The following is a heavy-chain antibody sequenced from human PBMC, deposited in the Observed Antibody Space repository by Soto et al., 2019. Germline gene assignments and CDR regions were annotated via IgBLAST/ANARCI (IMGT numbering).Heavy chain of an antibody. D-gene: IGHD5-12*01. CDR1: GGTFSSNS. J-gene: IGHJ3*02. CDR2: IIPMLAIT. Sequence: QVQLVQSGAEVKKPGSSVKVSCKASGGTFSSNSISWVRQAPGQGLEWMGRIIPMLAITNYAQNFQGRVTISADKSTSTAYMELSSLRFEDTAMYYCARDGYNIWGQGTMVTVSS. V-gene: IGHV1-69*08. CDR3: ARDGYNI.